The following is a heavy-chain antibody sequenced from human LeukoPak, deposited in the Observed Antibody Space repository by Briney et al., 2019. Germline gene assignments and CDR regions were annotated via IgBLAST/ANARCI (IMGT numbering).Heavy chain of an antibody. Sequence: ASVKVSCKSSGYTFSNYGVTWVRQAPGQGLEWMGWISIYNGNTKYAQKFQGRITMTTDTSTSTAYMELRRLRFDDTAMYYCARGDSIYHYGMDVWGQGTSVTVSS. CDR1: GYTFSNYG. V-gene: IGHV1-18*01. CDR2: ISIYNGNT. J-gene: IGHJ6*02. CDR3: ARGDSIYHYGMDV. D-gene: IGHD4-11*01.